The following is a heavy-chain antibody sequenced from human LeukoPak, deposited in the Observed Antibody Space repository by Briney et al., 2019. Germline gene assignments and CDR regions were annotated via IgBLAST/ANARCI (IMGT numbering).Heavy chain of an antibody. D-gene: IGHD3-10*01. CDR1: GIILSSYW. J-gene: IGHJ4*02. CDR3: TTYGSGRKFDY. Sequence: GGSLTLSCAASGIILSSYWMSWVRQIPGKGLEWVGRIESKTDGGTTDYAAPVKGRFTISRDDSTNTLYLQMNSLKSEDTAAYYCTTYGSGRKFDYWGQGILVTVSS. CDR2: IESKTDGGTT. V-gene: IGHV3-15*04.